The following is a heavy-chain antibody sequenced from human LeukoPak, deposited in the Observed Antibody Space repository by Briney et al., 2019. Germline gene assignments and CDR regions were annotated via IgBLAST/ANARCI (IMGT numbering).Heavy chain of an antibody. J-gene: IGHJ4*02. D-gene: IGHD2-21*02. CDR1: GFTFSSYG. CDR2: IWYDGSNK. Sequence: GGSLRLSCAASGFTFSSYGMHWVRQAPGKGLEWVAVIWYDGSNKYYADSVKGRFTISRDNPKNTLYLQMNSLRAEDTAVYYCAKDRGVVTATFDYWGQGTLVTVSS. V-gene: IGHV3-33*06. CDR3: AKDRGVVTATFDY.